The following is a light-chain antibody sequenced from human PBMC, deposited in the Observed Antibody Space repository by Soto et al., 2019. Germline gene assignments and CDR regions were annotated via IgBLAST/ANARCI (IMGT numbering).Light chain of an antibody. V-gene: IGKV3-20*01. CDR1: QSVSSKY. CDR2: GTS. Sequence: EIVLTQYPGTLSLSPGERATLSCRASQSVSSKYLAWYQQKPGQAPRVLIYGTSIRASGVPERFSGGGSGTDFTLTITRLEPEDFAVYYCQQYGSSLFTFGPGTKVDFK. J-gene: IGKJ3*01. CDR3: QQYGSSLFT.